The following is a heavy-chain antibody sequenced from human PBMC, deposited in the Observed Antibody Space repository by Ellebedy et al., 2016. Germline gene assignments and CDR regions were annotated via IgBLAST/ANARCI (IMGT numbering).Heavy chain of an antibody. J-gene: IGHJ6*03. D-gene: IGHD3-16*01. CDR3: ARGIALEPWGYYYYMDV. V-gene: IGHV1-2*02. Sequence: ASVKVSXXASGYTFTGYYMHWVRQAPGQGLEWMGWINPNSGGTNYAQKFQGRVTMTRDTSISTAYMELSRLRSDDTAVYYCARGIALEPWGYYYYMDVWGKGTTVTVSS. CDR1: GYTFTGYY. CDR2: INPNSGGT.